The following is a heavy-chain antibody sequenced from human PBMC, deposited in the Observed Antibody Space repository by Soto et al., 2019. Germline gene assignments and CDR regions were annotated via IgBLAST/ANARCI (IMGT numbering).Heavy chain of an antibody. Sequence: PGGSLRLSCAASGFTFSSYAMSWVRQAPGKGLEWVSAISGSGGSTYYAASVKGRFTISRDNSKNTLYLQMNSLRAEDTAVYYFSKGHSHPFSFTFWGQGTPVTVSS. CDR3: SKGHSHPFSFTF. CDR1: GFTFSSYA. D-gene: IGHD2-21*01. J-gene: IGHJ4*02. CDR2: ISGSGGST. V-gene: IGHV3-23*01.